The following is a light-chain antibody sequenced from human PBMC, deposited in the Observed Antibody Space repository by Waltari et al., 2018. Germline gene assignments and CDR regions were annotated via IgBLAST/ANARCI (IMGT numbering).Light chain of an antibody. V-gene: IGKV3-15*01. Sequence: EIEMTQSPATLSVSPGERATLSCRASQSVGSKLAWYQQKPGQAPRLLLYDAYTRATGIPARFTGSGSGTEFTLTISSLQSEDFAVYHCLQYNHWPPWTFGQGTKVEIK. CDR3: LQYNHWPPWT. J-gene: IGKJ1*01. CDR2: DAY. CDR1: QSVGSK.